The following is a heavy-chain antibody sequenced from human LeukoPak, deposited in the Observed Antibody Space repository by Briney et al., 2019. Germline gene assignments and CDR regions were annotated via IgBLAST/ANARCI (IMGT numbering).Heavy chain of an antibody. CDR2: ILNSGGTT. CDR3: AKMFDYWSAYYPDH. J-gene: IGHJ4*01. D-gene: IGHD3-3*01. CDR1: GFTFSTSG. V-gene: IGHV3-23*01. Sequence: GGSLRLSCAASGFTFSTSGMSWVRQAPGKGLEWVSTILNSGGTTYYADSVTGRFTISRDISKNTVYLQMSSLRAEDTAVYYCAKMFDYWSAYYPDHWGHGTLVTVSS.